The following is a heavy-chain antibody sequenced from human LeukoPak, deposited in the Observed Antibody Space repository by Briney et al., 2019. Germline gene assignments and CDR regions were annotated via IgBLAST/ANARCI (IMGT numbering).Heavy chain of an antibody. CDR2: ISSSSSYI. Sequence: GGSLRLSCAASGFTFSGYSMNWVRQAPGKGLEWVSSISSSSSYIYYADSVKGRFTISRDNAKNSLYLQMNSLRAEDTAVYYCARDPYYYDSSGYASCFDIWGQGTMVTVSS. CDR3: ARDPYYYDSSGYASCFDI. J-gene: IGHJ3*02. CDR1: GFTFSGYS. V-gene: IGHV3-21*01. D-gene: IGHD3-22*01.